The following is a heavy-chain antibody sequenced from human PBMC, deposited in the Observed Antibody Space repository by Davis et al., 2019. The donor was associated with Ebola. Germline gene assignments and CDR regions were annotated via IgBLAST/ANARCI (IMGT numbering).Heavy chain of an antibody. CDR1: GYSFTSYW. Sequence: GESLKISCKGSGYSFTSYWISWVRQMPGKGLEWMGRIDPSNSYTNYSPSFQGHVTISADRSISTAYLQWRRLKASDTAMYYCARRGNWFDPWGQGTLVTVSS. J-gene: IGHJ5*02. CDR2: IDPSNSYT. V-gene: IGHV5-10-1*01. D-gene: IGHD3-10*01. CDR3: ARRGNWFDP.